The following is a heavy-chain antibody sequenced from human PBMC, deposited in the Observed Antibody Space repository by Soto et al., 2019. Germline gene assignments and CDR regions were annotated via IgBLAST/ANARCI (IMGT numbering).Heavy chain of an antibody. CDR2: TYYRSKWYN. CDR1: GDSVSSNSAA. CDR3: ARTGDFEAFDI. D-gene: IGHD7-27*01. J-gene: IGHJ3*02. Sequence: SQTLSLTCAISGDSVSSNSAAWNWIRQYPSRGIEWLGRTYYRSKWYNDYAVSVKSRITINPDTSKNQFSLQLNSVTPEATAVYYCARTGDFEAFDIWGQGTMVTVSS. V-gene: IGHV6-1*01.